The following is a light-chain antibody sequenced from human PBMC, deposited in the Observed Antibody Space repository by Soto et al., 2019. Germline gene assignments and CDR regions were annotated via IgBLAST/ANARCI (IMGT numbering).Light chain of an antibody. J-gene: IGKJ4*01. Sequence: IVMTQSPATLSVAPGERVTFSCRASQGVSRKLAWYQHKPGQAHRLLISGASTGATGIPARFSGSGSGTEFTLTISSLQSEDCAIYYCQQYHKWTITFGGGTKVDIX. V-gene: IGKV3-15*01. CDR2: GAS. CDR1: QGVSRK. CDR3: QQYHKWTIT.